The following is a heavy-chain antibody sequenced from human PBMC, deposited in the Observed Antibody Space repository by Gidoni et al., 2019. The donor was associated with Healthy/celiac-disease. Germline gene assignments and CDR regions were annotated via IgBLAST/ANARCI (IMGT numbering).Heavy chain of an antibody. V-gene: IGHV4-59*01. Sequence: QVQLQESGPGLVKPSETLSLTCTVSGGSISSYYWSWIRQPPGKGLEWIGYIYYSGSTNYNPSLKSRVTISVDTSKNQFSLKLSSVTAADTAVYYCARYGDYVGYFDYWGQGTLVTVSS. J-gene: IGHJ4*02. CDR1: GGSISSYY. D-gene: IGHD4-17*01. CDR3: ARYGDYVGYFDY. CDR2: IYYSGST.